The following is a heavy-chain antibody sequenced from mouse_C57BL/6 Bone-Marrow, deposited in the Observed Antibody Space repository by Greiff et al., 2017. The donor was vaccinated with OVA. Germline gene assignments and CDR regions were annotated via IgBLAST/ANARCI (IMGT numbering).Heavy chain of an antibody. CDR3: ARGQLSRFAY. V-gene: IGHV1-42*01. D-gene: IGHD3-3*01. J-gene: IGHJ3*01. CDR1: GYSFTGYY. CDR2: INPSTGGT. Sequence: VHVKQSGPELVKPGASVKISCKASGYSFTGYYMNWVKQSPEKSLEWIGEINPSTGGTTYNQKFKAKATLTVDKSSSTAYMQLKSLTSEDSAVYYCARGQLSRFAYWGQGTLVTVSA.